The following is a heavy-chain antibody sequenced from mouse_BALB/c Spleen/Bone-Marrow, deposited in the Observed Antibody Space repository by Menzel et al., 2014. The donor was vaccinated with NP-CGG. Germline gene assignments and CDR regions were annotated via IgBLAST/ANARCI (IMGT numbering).Heavy chain of an antibody. CDR1: GFNIKDTY. V-gene: IGHV14-3*02. CDR3: VRSPGEVNY. D-gene: IGHD1-3*01. J-gene: IGHJ3*01. Sequence: VQLQQSGAELVKPGASVKLSCTASGFNIKDTYMHWVKQRPEQGLEWIGRIDPASDYTQFDSKFQGKATITADTSSNTAYLHLISLTSEDTAVYYCVRSPGEVNYWGQGTLVTVSA. CDR2: IDPASDYT.